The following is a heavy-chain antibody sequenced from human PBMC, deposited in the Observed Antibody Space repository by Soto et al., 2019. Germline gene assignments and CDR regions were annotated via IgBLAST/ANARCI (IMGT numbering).Heavy chain of an antibody. CDR2: IDSDGSST. V-gene: IGHV3-74*01. CDR3: ARAWGRYALGY. CDR1: GFIFSSYW. D-gene: IGHD6-19*01. J-gene: IGHJ4*02. Sequence: EVQLVESGGGLVQPGGSLRLSCAASGFIFSSYWMHWVRQAPGKGLVWVSRIDSDGSSTTYADSVKGRFAISRDNAKNTLYLQMNSLRVEDTAVYYCARAWGRYALGYWGQGTLVTVSS.